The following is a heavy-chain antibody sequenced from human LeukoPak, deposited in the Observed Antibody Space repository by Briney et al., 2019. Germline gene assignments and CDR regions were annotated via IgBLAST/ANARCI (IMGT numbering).Heavy chain of an antibody. V-gene: IGHV3-30*01. D-gene: IGHD5-24*01. CDR2: ISYDGSNK. CDR1: GFTVSSYA. Sequence: PGGSLRLACAASGFTVSSYAIHWVRQAPGKGLEWVAVISYDGSNKYYADSVKGRFTISRDNSKNTLYLQMNSLRAEDTAVYYCARVEVATIDYWGQGTLVTVSS. CDR3: ARVEVATIDY. J-gene: IGHJ4*02.